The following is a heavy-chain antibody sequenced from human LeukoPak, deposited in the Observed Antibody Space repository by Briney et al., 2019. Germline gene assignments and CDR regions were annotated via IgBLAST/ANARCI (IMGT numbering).Heavy chain of an antibody. CDR2: IFHTGST. V-gene: IGHV4-30-2*01. CDR3: ARELWFANAPGSWLDP. D-gene: IGHD3-10*01. J-gene: IGHJ5*02. Sequence: SETLSLTCVVSGDSISSGAYSWSWIRQPPGKGLEWIGYIFHTGSTFYNPSLKSRLTISVDNSKNQFSLRLSPVTAADTAVYYCARELWFANAPGSWLDPWGQGTLVTVSS. CDR1: GDSISSGAYS.